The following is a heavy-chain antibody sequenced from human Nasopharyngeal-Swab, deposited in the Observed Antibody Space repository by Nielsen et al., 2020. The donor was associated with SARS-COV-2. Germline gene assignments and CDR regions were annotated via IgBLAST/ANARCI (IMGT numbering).Heavy chain of an antibody. CDR3: AREGVGAYYYYYHVDV. V-gene: IGHV3-48*03. CDR1: GFTFSNYE. CDR2: ISSSGTTI. Sequence: GSLRLSCAASGFTFSNYEMNWVRQAPGKGLEWLSYISSSGTTIYYADSVKGRFTISRDNAKNSLYLQMSSLRAEDTAVYYCAREGVGAYYYYYHVDVWGQGTMVTVSS. J-gene: IGHJ6*02. D-gene: IGHD1-26*01.